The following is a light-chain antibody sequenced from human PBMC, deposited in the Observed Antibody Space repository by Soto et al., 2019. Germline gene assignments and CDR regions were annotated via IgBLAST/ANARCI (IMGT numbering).Light chain of an antibody. V-gene: IGKV3-15*01. Sequence: EIVMTQSPPTLSVSPGERATLSCRASQRISTNVAWYQHKPGQAPRLLIYSASTRATGIPARFSGSGSGTDFTLTISSLQSEDFAVYYCQQYNNWPPITFGGGTKVAIK. CDR3: QQYNNWPPIT. CDR1: QRISTN. CDR2: SAS. J-gene: IGKJ4*01.